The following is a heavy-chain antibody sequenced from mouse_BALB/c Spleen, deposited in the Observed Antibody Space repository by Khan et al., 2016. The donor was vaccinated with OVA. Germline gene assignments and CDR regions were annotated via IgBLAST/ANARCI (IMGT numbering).Heavy chain of an antibody. CDR1: GFNIKDTY. V-gene: IGHV14-3*02. D-gene: IGHD1-1*02. CDR3: ARWWRSYAMDY. J-gene: IGHJ4*01. Sequence: VQLQQPGAELVKPGVSVKLSCTASGFNIKDTYIHWVRQRPDQGLEWIGTIDPANGNIKYYPKFQGKVTITADKSYNTDNLQLSSQKTEDTDVDYCARWWRSYAMDYWGQGPSVTVSS. CDR2: IDPANGNI.